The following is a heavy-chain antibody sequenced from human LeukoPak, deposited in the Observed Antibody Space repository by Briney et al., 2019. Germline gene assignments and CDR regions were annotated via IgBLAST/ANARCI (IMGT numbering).Heavy chain of an antibody. CDR1: GCSITSYY. J-gene: IGHJ5*02. CDR3: ARDNGGNSGVFDP. V-gene: IGHV4-59*01. Sequence: PSETLSLTCSLSGCSITSYYWRWIRQSPMKGLEWIVAVYNRGTTYYNPSLKSRVTISGYTSKNQRSLRITYVTTADTAVWFCARDNGGNSGVFDPWGQGTLVTVSS. D-gene: IGHD4-23*01. CDR2: VYNRGTT.